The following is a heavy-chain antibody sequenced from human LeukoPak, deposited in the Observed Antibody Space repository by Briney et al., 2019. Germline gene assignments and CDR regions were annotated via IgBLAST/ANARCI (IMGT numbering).Heavy chain of an antibody. CDR1: GGSISSSSYY. J-gene: IGHJ5*01. Sequence: PSETLSLTCTVSGGSISSSSYYWGWIRQPPGKGLEWIGSIYYSGSTYYNPSLKSRVTISVDTSKNQFSLKLSSVTAADTAVYHCARDPHCSGGSCFDSWGQGTLVTVSS. V-gene: IGHV4-39*07. D-gene: IGHD2-15*01. CDR3: ARDPHCSGGSCFDS. CDR2: IYYSGST.